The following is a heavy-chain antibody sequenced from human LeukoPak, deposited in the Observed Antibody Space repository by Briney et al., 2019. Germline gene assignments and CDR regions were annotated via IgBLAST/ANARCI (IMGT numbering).Heavy chain of an antibody. CDR2: IKQDGSEK. D-gene: IGHD3-9*01. CDR1: GFTFSSYW. J-gene: IGHJ4*02. CDR3: ASGPRYFDFYFDY. V-gene: IGHV3-7*01. Sequence: GGSLRLSCAASGFTFSSYWMSWVRQAPGKGLEWVANIKQDGSEKYYVDSVKGRFTISRDNAKNTLYLQMNSLRAEDTAVYYCASGPRYFDFYFDYWGQGTLVTVSS.